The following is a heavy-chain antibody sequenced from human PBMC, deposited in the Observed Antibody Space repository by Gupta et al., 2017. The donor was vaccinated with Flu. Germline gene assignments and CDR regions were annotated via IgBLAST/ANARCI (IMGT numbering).Heavy chain of an antibody. Sequence: QVQLQQWGAGLLKPSETLSLTCAVYGGSFSGYYWSWIRQPPGKGLEWIGEINHSGSTNYNPSLKSRVTISVDTSKNQFSLKLSSVTAADTAVYYCARKEDMITFGGVIVRGPFDYWGQGTLVTVSS. D-gene: IGHD3-16*02. CDR1: GGSFSGYY. CDR2: INHSGST. CDR3: ARKEDMITFGGVIVRGPFDY. V-gene: IGHV4-34*01. J-gene: IGHJ4*02.